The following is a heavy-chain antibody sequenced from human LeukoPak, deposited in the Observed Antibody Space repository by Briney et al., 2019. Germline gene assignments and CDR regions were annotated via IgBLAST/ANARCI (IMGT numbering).Heavy chain of an antibody. D-gene: IGHD3-22*01. V-gene: IGHV1-8*01. CDR1: GYSFISHD. CDR2: MNPNSGNT. Sequence: GASVKVSCRTSGYSFISHDIIWVRQAAGQGLEWMGWMNPNSGNTGYAQKFQGRVALTRDTSINTAYMEVNSLTSDDTAVYYCTRGRTSYDGTGRGDFWGQGTLVTVSS. J-gene: IGHJ4*02. CDR3: TRGRTSYDGTGRGDF.